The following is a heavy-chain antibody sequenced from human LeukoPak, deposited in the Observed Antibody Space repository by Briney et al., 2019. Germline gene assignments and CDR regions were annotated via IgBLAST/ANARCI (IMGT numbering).Heavy chain of an antibody. Sequence: GGSLRLSCAASGFTFSTFAMIWVRQPPGKGLEWVSSIFPSGGEIHYADSVRGRFTISRDNSKTPLYLQMNSLRAEDTAVYYCARETCSGGSCYSFDYWGQGTLVTVSS. V-gene: IGHV3-23*01. D-gene: IGHD2-15*01. J-gene: IGHJ4*02. CDR3: ARETCSGGSCYSFDY. CDR1: GFTFSTFA. CDR2: IFPSGGEI.